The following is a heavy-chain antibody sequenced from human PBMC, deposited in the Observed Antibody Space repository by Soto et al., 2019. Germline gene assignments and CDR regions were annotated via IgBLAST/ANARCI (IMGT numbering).Heavy chain of an antibody. V-gene: IGHV3-30*18. Sequence: GGSLRLSCAASGFTFSSYGMHWVRQAPGKGLEWVAVISYDGSNKYYADSVKGRFTISRDNSKNMLYLQMNSLRGEDTAVYYCAKERAPTLYYYDSTVWYYGIDVWGQGTQVTVYS. D-gene: IGHD3-22*01. CDR1: GFTFSSYG. CDR3: AKERAPTLYYYDSTVWYYGIDV. CDR2: ISYDGSNK. J-gene: IGHJ6*02.